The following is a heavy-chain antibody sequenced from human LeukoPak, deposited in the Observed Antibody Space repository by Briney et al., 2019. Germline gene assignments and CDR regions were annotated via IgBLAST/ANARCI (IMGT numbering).Heavy chain of an antibody. CDR3: ARDGSSSLGMFDP. Sequence: ASVKVSCKASGYTFTSYHMHWVRQAPGQGLEWMGIINPSGGSTSYAQKFQGRVTMTRDMSTSTVYMELSSLRSEDTAVYYCARDGSSSLGMFDPWGQGTLVTVSS. D-gene: IGHD6-13*01. CDR1: GYTFTSYH. V-gene: IGHV1-46*01. CDR2: INPSGGST. J-gene: IGHJ5*02.